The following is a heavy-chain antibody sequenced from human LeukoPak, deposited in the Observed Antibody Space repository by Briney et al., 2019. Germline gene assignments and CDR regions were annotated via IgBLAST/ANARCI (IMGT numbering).Heavy chain of an antibody. CDR3: AREYSGSEVDGWFDP. CDR1: GGSISSYY. Sequence: SETLSLTCTVSGGSISSYYWSWIRQPPGKGLEWIGYIYYSGSTNYNPSLKSRVTISVDTSKNQFSLKLSSVTAADTAVYYCAREYSGSEVDGWFDPWGQGTLVTVSS. V-gene: IGHV4-59*01. J-gene: IGHJ5*02. D-gene: IGHD6-6*01. CDR2: IYYSGST.